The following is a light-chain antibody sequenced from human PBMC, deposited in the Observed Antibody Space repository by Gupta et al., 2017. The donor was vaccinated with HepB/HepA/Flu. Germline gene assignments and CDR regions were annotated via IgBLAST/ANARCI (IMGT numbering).Light chain of an antibody. Sequence: QSALTHPPPASGSPGQSVAISCTGPSSDVGFYNRVSWYQQPPGTAPKLVNYEVSNRPSGVPDRFSGFKSGNTASLSISGLQAEDEADYYCSSYTTSSTWVFGGGTKLTVL. CDR3: SSYTTSSTWV. CDR1: SSDVGFYNR. CDR2: EVS. J-gene: IGLJ3*02. V-gene: IGLV2-18*02.